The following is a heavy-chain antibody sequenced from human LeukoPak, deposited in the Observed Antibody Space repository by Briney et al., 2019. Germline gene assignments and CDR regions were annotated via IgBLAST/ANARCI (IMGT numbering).Heavy chain of an antibody. CDR3: TRGHWGLQS. Sequence: PSETRSLTCTVSGASVTDYYWSWIRQSPGKGLEWISYIHHSGNSDYNPSLRSRVTTSLDTSKNQFSLNLISVTAADTAVYYCTRGHWGLQSWSQGTLVTVSS. J-gene: IGHJ5*02. V-gene: IGHV4-59*02. D-gene: IGHD7-27*01. CDR2: IHHSGNS. CDR1: GASVTDYY.